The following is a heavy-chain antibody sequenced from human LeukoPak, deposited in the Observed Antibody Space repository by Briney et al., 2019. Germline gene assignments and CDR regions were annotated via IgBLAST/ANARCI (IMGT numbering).Heavy chain of an antibody. D-gene: IGHD3-9*01. CDR1: GFTVSSNY. J-gene: IGHJ4*02. CDR2: IYSGGST. Sequence: GGSLRLSCAASGFTVSSNYMSWVRQAPGKGLEWVSIIYSGGSTFYADSVKGRFTISRDNSKNTLYLQMNSLRAEDTAVYYCARGFRDILTGYYLDYWGQGTLVTVSS. CDR3: ARGFRDILTGYYLDY. V-gene: IGHV3-53*01.